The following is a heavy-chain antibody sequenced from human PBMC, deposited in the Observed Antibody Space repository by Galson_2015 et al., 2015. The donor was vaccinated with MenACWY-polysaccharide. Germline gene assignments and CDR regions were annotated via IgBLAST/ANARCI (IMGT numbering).Heavy chain of an antibody. J-gene: IGHJ5*02. CDR2: MNPNSGNT. V-gene: IGHV1-8*01. CDR3: ARGGKYYHDSSGYLNWFDP. CDR1: GYTFTSYD. Sequence: SVKVSCKASGYTFTSYDINWVRQTTGHGLEWMGWMNPNSGNTGYAQKFQGRVTMTRNTSISIAYMDLSSLRSEDTAVYYCARGGKYYHDSSGYLNWFDPWGQGTLVTVSS. D-gene: IGHD3-22*01.